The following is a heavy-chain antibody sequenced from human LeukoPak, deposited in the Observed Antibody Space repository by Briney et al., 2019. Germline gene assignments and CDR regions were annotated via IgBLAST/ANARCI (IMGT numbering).Heavy chain of an antibody. CDR2: IIPIFGTA. CDR3: VRDRYDFWSGYYTVFY. Sequence: SVKVSCKASGGTFSSYAISWVRQAPGQGLEWMGGIIPIFGTANYAQKFQGRVTITADESTSTAYMELSSLRSEDTAVYYCVRDRYDFWSGYYTVFYWGQGTLVTVSS. J-gene: IGHJ4*02. V-gene: IGHV1-69*13. CDR1: GGTFSSYA. D-gene: IGHD3-3*01.